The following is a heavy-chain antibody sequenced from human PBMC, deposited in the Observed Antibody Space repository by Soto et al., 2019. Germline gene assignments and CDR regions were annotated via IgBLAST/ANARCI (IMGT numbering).Heavy chain of an antibody. J-gene: IGHJ3*02. CDR2: IKSKTDGGTT. V-gene: IGHV3-15*01. CDR1: GFTFSNAW. D-gene: IGHD3-22*01. CDR3: TTTTESITMIVVVDGAFDI. Sequence: GGSLRLSCAASGFTFSNAWMSWVRQAPGKGLEWVGRIKSKTDGGTTDYAAPVKDRFTISRDDSKNTLYLQMNSLKTEDTAVYYCTTTTESITMIVVVDGAFDIWGQGTMVTVSS.